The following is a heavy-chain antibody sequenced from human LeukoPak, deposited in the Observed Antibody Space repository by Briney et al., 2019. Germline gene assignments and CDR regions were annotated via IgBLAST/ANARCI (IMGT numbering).Heavy chain of an antibody. V-gene: IGHV1-69*06. D-gene: IGHD3-9*01. J-gene: IGHJ4*02. Sequence: SVKVSCKASGGTFSSYAISWGRQAPGQGLEWMGGIIPIFGTANYAQKFQGRVTITADKSPSTAYMELSSLRSEDTAVYYCARGRYFDFYAAFDYWGQGTLVTVSS. CDR1: GGTFSSYA. CDR3: ARGRYFDFYAAFDY. CDR2: IIPIFGTA.